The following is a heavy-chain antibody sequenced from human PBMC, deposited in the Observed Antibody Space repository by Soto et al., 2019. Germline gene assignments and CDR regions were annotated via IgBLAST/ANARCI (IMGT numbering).Heavy chain of an antibody. CDR1: GYTFTSYG. J-gene: IGHJ5*02. Sequence: GASGKVSCKASGYTFTSYGITWVRQAPGQGLEWVGWISGYNGNTNYAQKLQGRVTMTTDTSTSTAYMELRSLRSDDTAMFYCAKTERFYDISEGWFDPWGQGTLVTVSS. V-gene: IGHV1-18*01. CDR3: AKTERFYDISEGWFDP. CDR2: ISGYNGNT. D-gene: IGHD3-9*01.